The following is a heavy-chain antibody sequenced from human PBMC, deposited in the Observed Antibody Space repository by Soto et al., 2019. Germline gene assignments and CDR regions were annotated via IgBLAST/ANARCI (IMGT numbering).Heavy chain of an antibody. D-gene: IGHD6-19*01. Sequence: EVQLVESGGGLVQPGGSLRLSCAASGFTFSSYSMNWVRQAPGKGLEWVSYISSSSSTIYYADSVKGRFTISRDNAKNSLYLQMNSLRDEDTAVYYCARDGDTYSSGWYVGYWGQGTLVTVSS. V-gene: IGHV3-48*02. J-gene: IGHJ4*02. CDR2: ISSSSSTI. CDR3: ARDGDTYSSGWYVGY. CDR1: GFTFSSYS.